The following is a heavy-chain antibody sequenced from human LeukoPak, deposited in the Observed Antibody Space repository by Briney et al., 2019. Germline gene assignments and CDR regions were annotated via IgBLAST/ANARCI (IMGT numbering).Heavy chain of an antibody. V-gene: IGHV3-48*01. CDR3: AKNGDRGAYCSGGTCYPYYYYYMDV. Sequence: GGSLRLSCAASGFTFSTYSMNWVRQAPGKGLEWVSYISSGSGTVYYADSVRGRFTISRDNSRNTLYLQMNSLRAEDTAIYYCAKNGDRGAYCSGGTCYPYYYYYMDVWGKGTTVTISS. CDR2: ISSGSGTV. J-gene: IGHJ6*03. D-gene: IGHD2-15*01. CDR1: GFTFSTYS.